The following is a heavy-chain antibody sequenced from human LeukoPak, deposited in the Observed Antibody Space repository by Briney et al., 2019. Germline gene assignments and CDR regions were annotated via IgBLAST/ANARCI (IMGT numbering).Heavy chain of an antibody. Sequence: KASETLSLTCTVSGYSISSGYYWGWIRQPPGKGLEWIGCIYHSGSTYYNPSLKSRVTISVDTSKNQFSLKLISVTAADTAVYYCARVSVGVVGDWFDPWGQGTLVTVSS. V-gene: IGHV4-38-2*02. CDR1: GYSISSGYY. D-gene: IGHD3-3*01. J-gene: IGHJ5*02. CDR3: ARVSVGVVGDWFDP. CDR2: IYHSGST.